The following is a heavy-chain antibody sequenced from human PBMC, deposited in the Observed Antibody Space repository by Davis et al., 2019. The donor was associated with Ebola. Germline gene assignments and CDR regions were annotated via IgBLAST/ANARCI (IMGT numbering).Heavy chain of an antibody. J-gene: IGHJ6*02. D-gene: IGHD3-16*01. CDR2: IKSKTDGGTT. CDR3: TTDRFAIYYYYGMDV. Sequence: PGGSLRLSCAASGFTFSNAWMSWVRQAPGKGLEWVGRIKSKTDGGTTDYAAPVKGRFTISRDDSKNTLYLQMNSLKTEDTAVYYCTTDRFAIYYYYGMDVWGQGTTVTVSS. CDR1: GFTFSNAW. V-gene: IGHV3-15*01.